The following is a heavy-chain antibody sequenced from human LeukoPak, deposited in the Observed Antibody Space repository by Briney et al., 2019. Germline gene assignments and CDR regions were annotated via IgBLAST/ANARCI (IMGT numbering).Heavy chain of an antibody. D-gene: IGHD5-24*01. J-gene: IGHJ3*02. CDR2: ISGSGGDS. V-gene: IGHV3-23*01. CDR3: AKDWGWRWPHDAFDI. CDR1: GFTFSSYA. Sequence: PGGSLRLSCAASGFTFSSYAMTWVRQAPGKGLEWVSGISGSGGDSYYADSVKGRFTISRDNSKNTLYLQMNSLRAEDTAVYYCAKDWGWRWPHDAFDIWGQGTMVTVSS.